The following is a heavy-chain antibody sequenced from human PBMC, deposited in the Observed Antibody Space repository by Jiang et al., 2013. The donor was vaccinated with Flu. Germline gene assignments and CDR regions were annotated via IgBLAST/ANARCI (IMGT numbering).Heavy chain of an antibody. V-gene: IGHV4-38-2*02. Sequence: PGLVKPSETLSLTCSVSGYSISSGYFWGWIRQPPGKGLEWIGSIYYGGTTHYNPSLKSRVTISVDTSKNQFSLNLRSVTAADTAVYYCARDRNHFDSSGYSDYWGQGTLVTVSS. CDR2: IYYGGTT. J-gene: IGHJ4*02. CDR3: ARDRNHFDSSGYSDY. CDR1: GYSISSGYF. D-gene: IGHD3-22*01.